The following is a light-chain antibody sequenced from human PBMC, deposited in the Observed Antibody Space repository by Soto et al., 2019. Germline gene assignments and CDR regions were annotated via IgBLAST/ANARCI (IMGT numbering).Light chain of an antibody. J-gene: IGKJ2*01. Sequence: DIEMTQSPSTLSASIGDGVTITCRASESISGWLAWYQQQPGKAPKLLIYDASNLESGVPSRFSGSGSGTEFTLAITSLQPEDFATYYCQQSYRAPYTFGQGTKVDIK. CDR1: ESISGW. CDR2: DAS. V-gene: IGKV1-5*01. CDR3: QQSYRAPYT.